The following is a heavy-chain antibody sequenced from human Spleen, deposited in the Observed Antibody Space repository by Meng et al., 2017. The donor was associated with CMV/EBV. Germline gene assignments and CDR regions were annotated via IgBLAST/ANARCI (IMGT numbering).Heavy chain of an antibody. CDR2: IYYSATT. J-gene: IGHJ4*02. D-gene: IGHD3-22*01. Sequence: ISTRSYYWGWIRQPPGKGLEWIGSIYYSATTYYNPSLKSRVTISADTSKNQFSLRLSSVTAADTAVYYCARQWPGAYYSDSSGYMDYWGQGTLVTVSS. CDR1: ISTRSYY. V-gene: IGHV4-39*01. CDR3: ARQWPGAYYSDSSGYMDY.